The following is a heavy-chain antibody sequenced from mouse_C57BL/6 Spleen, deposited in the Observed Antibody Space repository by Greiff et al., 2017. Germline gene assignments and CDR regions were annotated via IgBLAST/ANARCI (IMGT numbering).Heavy chain of an antibody. CDR2: IYPGSGNT. CDR1: GYSFTSYY. V-gene: IGHV1-66*01. J-gene: IGHJ3*01. Sequence: QVQLQQSGPELVKPGASVKISCKASGYSFTSYYIHWVKQRPGQGLEWIGWIYPGSGNTKYNEKFKGKATLTADTSASTAYMQLSSLTSEDSAVYYCARDNSYGPRFAYWGQGTLVTVSA. D-gene: IGHD1-1*01. CDR3: ARDNSYGPRFAY.